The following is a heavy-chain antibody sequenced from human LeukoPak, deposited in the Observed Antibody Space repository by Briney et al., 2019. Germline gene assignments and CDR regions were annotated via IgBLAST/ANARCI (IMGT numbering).Heavy chain of an antibody. D-gene: IGHD2-2*01. CDR1: GFTFSSYS. Sequence: PGGSLRLSCAASGFTFSSYSMNWVRQAPGKGLEWVSYISSSSSTIYYADSVKGRFTISRDNAKNSLYLQMNSLRAEDTAVYYCARDRGIVVVPAADDAFDIWGQGTMVTVSS. CDR2: ISSSSSTI. J-gene: IGHJ3*02. CDR3: ARDRGIVVVPAADDAFDI. V-gene: IGHV3-48*01.